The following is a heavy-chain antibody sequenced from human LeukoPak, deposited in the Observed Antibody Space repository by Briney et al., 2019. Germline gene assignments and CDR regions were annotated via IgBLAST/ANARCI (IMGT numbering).Heavy chain of an antibody. Sequence: GGSLRLSCAASGFTFSTFAMIWVRQPPGKGLEWVSSIFPSGGEIHYADSVRGRFTISRDNSKSTLYLQMGSLRAEDMAVYYCARTGRYSGYESGYYYMDVWGKGTTVTVSS. J-gene: IGHJ6*03. CDR3: ARTGRYSGYESGYYYMDV. CDR1: GFTFSTFA. CDR2: IFPSGGEI. D-gene: IGHD5-12*01. V-gene: IGHV3-23*01.